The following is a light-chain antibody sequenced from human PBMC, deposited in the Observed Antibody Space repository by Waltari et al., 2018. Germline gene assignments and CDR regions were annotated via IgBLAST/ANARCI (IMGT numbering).Light chain of an antibody. CDR1: QSVLHSSNNKNY. Sequence: DIVMTQSPDSLAVSLGERATINCKSSQSVLHSSNNKNYLAWYQQTSGQPPKVLIYWASSRESGVPDRFSGSGSGTDFTLTISSLQAEDVAVYYCQQYYSIPYTFGQGTKLEIK. CDR2: WAS. CDR3: QQYYSIPYT. J-gene: IGKJ2*01. V-gene: IGKV4-1*01.